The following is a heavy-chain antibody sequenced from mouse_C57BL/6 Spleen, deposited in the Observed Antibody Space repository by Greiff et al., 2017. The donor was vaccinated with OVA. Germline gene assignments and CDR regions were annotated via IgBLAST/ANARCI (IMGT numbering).Heavy chain of an antibody. J-gene: IGHJ4*01. V-gene: IGHV5-17*01. CDR2: ISSGSSTI. CDR1: GFTFSDYG. Sequence: EVKLMESGGGLVKPGGSLKLSCAASGFTFSDYGMHWVRQAPEKGLEWVAYISSGSSTIYYADTVKGRFTISRDNAKNTLFLQMTSLRSEDTAMYYCARVRSRYAMDYWGQGTSVTVSS. CDR3: ARVRSRYAMDY.